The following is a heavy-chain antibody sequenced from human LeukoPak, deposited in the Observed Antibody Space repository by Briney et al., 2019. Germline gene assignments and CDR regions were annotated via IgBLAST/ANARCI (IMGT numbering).Heavy chain of an antibody. J-gene: IGHJ4*02. V-gene: IGHV3-30*02. CDR3: GRDYFDNSGEWGPIDY. CDR1: GFTFSSYG. Sequence: GGSLRLSCAASGFTFSSYGMHWVRQAPGKGLGWVAFIRDEGSNKYYAGSVRGRFTISRDNYKNTLFVQVNSMRAEDTAMYYCGRDYFDNSGEWGPIDYWGQGTLVTVSS. D-gene: IGHD3-22*01. CDR2: IRDEGSNK.